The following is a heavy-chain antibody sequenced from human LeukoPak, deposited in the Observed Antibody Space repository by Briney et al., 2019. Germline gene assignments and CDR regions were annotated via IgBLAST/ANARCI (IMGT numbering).Heavy chain of an antibody. Sequence: SETLSRTCAVSGYSISSGYYWDWIRQPPGKGLEWIGSIFHSGSTYYTPSLKSRVTISVDTSKNQFSLKLTSVTAADTAVYYCAREQSASCDYWGQGTLVTVSS. CDR1: GYSISSGYY. V-gene: IGHV4-38-2*02. CDR3: AREQSASCDY. J-gene: IGHJ4*02. D-gene: IGHD2-2*01. CDR2: IFHSGST.